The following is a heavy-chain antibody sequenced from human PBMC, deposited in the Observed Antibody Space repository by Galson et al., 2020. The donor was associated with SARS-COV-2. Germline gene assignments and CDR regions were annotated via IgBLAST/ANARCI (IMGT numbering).Heavy chain of an antibody. Sequence: GESLKISCAASGLTFSNYWMHWVRQAPGKGLVWVSRINGDGRSRTYADSVKGRFTISRDNAKNLLYLQMNSLRDEDTAVYYCAGWYIRFWGQGTLVTVSS. V-gene: IGHV3-74*01. J-gene: IGHJ4*02. CDR3: AGWYIRF. CDR1: GLTFSNYW. CDR2: INGDGRSR. D-gene: IGHD6-19*01.